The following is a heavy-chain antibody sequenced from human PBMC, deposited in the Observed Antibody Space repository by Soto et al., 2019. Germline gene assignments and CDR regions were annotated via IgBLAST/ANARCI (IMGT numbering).Heavy chain of an antibody. J-gene: IGHJ6*02. CDR1: GYTFTSYG. CDR2: ISAYNGNT. D-gene: IGHD2-8*01. CDR3: ARERKYCNTGVCSFYGMDV. V-gene: IGHV1-18*01. Sequence: QVQLVQSGAEVKKPGASVKVSCKASGYTFTSYGISWGRQAPGHGREGMGWISAYNGNTNYAQKFQGRVTMTTDTSTSTAYMELRSLRSDDTAVYYLARERKYCNTGVCSFYGMDVWGQGTRVTVSS.